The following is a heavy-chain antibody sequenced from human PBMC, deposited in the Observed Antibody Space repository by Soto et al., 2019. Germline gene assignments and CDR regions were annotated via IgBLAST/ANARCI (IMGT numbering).Heavy chain of an antibody. CDR2: IGGSGNTI. CDR3: ARGAGYGDYGGY. D-gene: IGHD4-17*01. J-gene: IGHJ4*01. CDR1: GFSLRGYS. Sequence: EVQLVESGGGLVQPGGSLRLSCAGSGFSLRGYSMSWVRQAPGKGLEWVSYIGGSGNTIYADSVKGRFTISRDTAKNSVYLQMNSLGDDEPAVYYCARGAGYGDYGGYWSHGTLVIVSS. V-gene: IGHV3-48*02.